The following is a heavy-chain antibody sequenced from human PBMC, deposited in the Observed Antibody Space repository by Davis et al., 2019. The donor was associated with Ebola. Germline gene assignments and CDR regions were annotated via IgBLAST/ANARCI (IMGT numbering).Heavy chain of an antibody. J-gene: IGHJ4*02. CDR1: EFTFSSYE. Sequence: GESLKISCAASEFTFSSYEMNWVRQAPGKGLEWVSYIDSSASTTYYADSVKGRFTISRDNAKNSLFLQMNSLTAEDTALYYCAREVPFCGGDCLDYWGQGTLVTVSS. CDR3: AREVPFCGGDCLDY. CDR2: IDSSASTT. D-gene: IGHD2-21*01. V-gene: IGHV3-48*03.